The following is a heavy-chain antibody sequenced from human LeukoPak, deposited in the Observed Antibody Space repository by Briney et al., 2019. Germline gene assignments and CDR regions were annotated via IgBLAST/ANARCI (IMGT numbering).Heavy chain of an antibody. CDR1: GYTFTSYY. J-gene: IGHJ4*02. CDR2: INPSGGST. Sequence: ASVKVSCKASGYTFTSYYMHWVRQAPGQGLEWMGIINPSGGSTSYAQKFQGRVTMTRDTSTSTVYMELSSLRSEDTAVYYCAKSVSEYYDSSGYYYDVPDYWGQGTLVTVSS. V-gene: IGHV1-46*01. CDR3: AKSVSEYYDSSGYYYDVPDY. D-gene: IGHD3-22*01.